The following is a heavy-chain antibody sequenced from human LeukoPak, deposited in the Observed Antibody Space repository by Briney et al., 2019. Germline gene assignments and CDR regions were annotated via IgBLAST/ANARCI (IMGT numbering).Heavy chain of an antibody. CDR1: GYTFTSYG. CDR2: ISAYNGNT. V-gene: IGHV1-18*01. J-gene: IGHJ5*02. CDR3: ARCASSSWYANSWFDP. Sequence: ASVKVSCKASGYTFTSYGISWVRQAPGQGLEWMGWISAYNGNTNYAQKLQGRVTMTTDTSTSTAYMELRSLRSDDTAVYYYARCASSSWYANSWFDPWGQGTLVTVSS. D-gene: IGHD6-13*01.